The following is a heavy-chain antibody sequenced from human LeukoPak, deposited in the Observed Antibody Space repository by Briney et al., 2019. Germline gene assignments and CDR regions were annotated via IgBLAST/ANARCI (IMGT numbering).Heavy chain of an antibody. Sequence: SVKVSCKASGGTVSSYAISWVRQAPGQGLEWMGRIIPIFGTANYAQKFQGRVTITPDESTSTAYMELSSLRSEDTAVYYCARRLRLGYGDYESAFDIWGQGTMVTVSS. CDR2: IIPIFGTA. CDR3: ARRLRLGYGDYESAFDI. V-gene: IGHV1-69*13. CDR1: GGTVSSYA. D-gene: IGHD4-17*01. J-gene: IGHJ3*02.